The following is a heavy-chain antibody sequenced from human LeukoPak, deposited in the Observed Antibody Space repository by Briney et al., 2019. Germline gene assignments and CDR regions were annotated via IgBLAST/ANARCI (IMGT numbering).Heavy chain of an antibody. CDR2: IIPIFGTA. Sequence: GASVKVSCKASGGTFSSYAISWVRQAPGQGLEWMGGIIPIFGTANYAQKFQGRVTITADESTSTAYMELSSLRSEDTAVYYCAREESEPYYYDSSGYYDRTPFDLWGRGTLVTVSS. CDR3: AREESEPYYYDSSGYYDRTPFDL. D-gene: IGHD3-22*01. CDR1: GGTFSSYA. V-gene: IGHV1-69*13. J-gene: IGHJ2*01.